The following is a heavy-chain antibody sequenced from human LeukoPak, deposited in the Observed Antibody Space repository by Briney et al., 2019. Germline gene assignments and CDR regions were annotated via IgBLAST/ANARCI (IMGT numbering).Heavy chain of an antibody. CDR2: IYYSGST. J-gene: IGHJ6*04. Sequence: PSETLSLTCTVSGGSISSYYWSWIRQPPGKGLEWIGYIYYSGSTNYNPSLKSRVTISVDTSKNQFSLKLSSVTAADTAVYYCARVSSGWYPNYYYYYGMDVWGKGTTVTVSP. CDR1: GGSISSYY. V-gene: IGHV4-59*01. CDR3: ARVSSGWYPNYYYYYGMDV. D-gene: IGHD6-19*01.